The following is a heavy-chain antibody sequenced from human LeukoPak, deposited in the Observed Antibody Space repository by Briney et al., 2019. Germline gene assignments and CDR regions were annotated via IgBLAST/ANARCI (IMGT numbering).Heavy chain of an antibody. CDR1: GGTFSGYA. CDR2: IIPIFGTA. CDR3: ARGIAALLDWFDP. Sequence: SVKVSCKASGGTFSGYAISWVRQAPGQGLEWMGGIIPIFGTANYAQKFQGRVTITTDESTSTAYMELSSLRSEDTAVYYCARGIAALLDWFDPWGQGTLVTVSS. J-gene: IGHJ5*02. D-gene: IGHD6-13*01. V-gene: IGHV1-69*05.